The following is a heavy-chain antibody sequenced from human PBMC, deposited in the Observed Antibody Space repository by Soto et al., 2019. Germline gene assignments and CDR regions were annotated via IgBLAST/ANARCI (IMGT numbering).Heavy chain of an antibody. CDR2: NVVGSGNT. V-gene: IGHV1-58*01. D-gene: IGHD3-10*01. Sequence: SVKVSCRASGCTFTSSAVQRVRQAGGERVEWIGWNVVGSGNTNYAQKFQERVTITRDMSTSTAYMELSSLRSEDTAVYYCAAPSITMVRGVIIPKGYSYGMDVWGQGTTVTVSS. CDR1: GCTFTSSA. CDR3: AAPSITMVRGVIIPKGYSYGMDV. J-gene: IGHJ6*02.